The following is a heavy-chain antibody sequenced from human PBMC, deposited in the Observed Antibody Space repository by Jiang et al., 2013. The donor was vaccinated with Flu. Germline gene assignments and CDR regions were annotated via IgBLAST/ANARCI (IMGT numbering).Heavy chain of an antibody. Sequence: AEVKKPGSSVKVSCKASGGTFSSYAISWVRQAPGQGLEWMGGIIPIFGTANYAQKFQGRVTITADESTSTAYMELSSLRSEDTAVYYCARVVSGIAVAGYFDYWGQGTLVTVSS. V-gene: IGHV1-69*01. D-gene: IGHD6-19*01. CDR3: ARVVSGIAVAGYFDY. CDR1: GGTFSSYA. CDR2: IIPIFGTA. J-gene: IGHJ4*02.